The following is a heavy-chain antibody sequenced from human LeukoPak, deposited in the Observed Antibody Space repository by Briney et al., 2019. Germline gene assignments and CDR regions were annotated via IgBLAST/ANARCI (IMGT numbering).Heavy chain of an antibody. CDR2: IIPIFGTA. J-gene: IGHJ4*02. Sequence: SVKVSCKASGGTFSSYAISWVRQAPGQGLEWMGGIIPIFGTANYAQKFQGRVTITADESTSTAYMELSSLRSEDTAVYYCARGYCSSTSCYTGFDYWGQGTLVTVSS. V-gene: IGHV1-69*13. CDR1: GGTFSSYA. CDR3: ARGYCSSTSCYTGFDY. D-gene: IGHD2-2*01.